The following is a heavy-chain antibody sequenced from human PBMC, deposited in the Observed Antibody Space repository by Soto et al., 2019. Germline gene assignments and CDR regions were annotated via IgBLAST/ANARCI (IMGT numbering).Heavy chain of an antibody. CDR3: ARETYYYDRSGYYPYYYGMDV. D-gene: IGHD3-22*01. J-gene: IGHJ6*02. CDR1: GYTFTSYA. V-gene: IGHV1-3*01. Sequence: ASVKVSCKASGYTFTSYAMHWVRQAPGQRLEWMGWINAGNGNTKYSQKFQGRVTITRDTSASTAYMELSSLRSEDTAVYYCARETYYYDRSGYYPYYYGMDVCGQRTTVTVSS. CDR2: INAGNGNT.